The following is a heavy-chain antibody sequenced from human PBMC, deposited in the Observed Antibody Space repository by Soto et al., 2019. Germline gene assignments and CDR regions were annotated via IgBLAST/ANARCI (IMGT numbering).Heavy chain of an antibody. CDR3: ARERGYSGHDASSARFDP. V-gene: IGHV5-51*01. J-gene: IGHJ5*02. Sequence: PGESLKISCKGSGYSFTSYWIGWVRQMPGKGLEWMGIIYPGDSDTRYSPSFQGQVTISADKSISTAYLQWSSLKASDTAMYYCARERGYSGHDASSARFDPWGQGTLVTVSS. CDR1: GYSFTSYW. CDR2: IYPGDSDT. D-gene: IGHD5-12*01.